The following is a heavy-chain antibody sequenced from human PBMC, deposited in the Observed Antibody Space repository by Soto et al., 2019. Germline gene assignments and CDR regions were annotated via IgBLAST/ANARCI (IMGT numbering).Heavy chain of an antibody. CDR1: GLTFSSYA. Sequence: GGALILSCAASGLTFSSYAMSWVRQAPGKGLEWVSAISGSGGSTYYADSVKGRFTISRDNSKNTLYLQMNSLRAEDTAVYYCAKYSYGFSGDYWGQGTLVTVSS. CDR2: ISGSGGST. CDR3: AKYSYGFSGDY. J-gene: IGHJ4*02. V-gene: IGHV3-23*01. D-gene: IGHD5-18*01.